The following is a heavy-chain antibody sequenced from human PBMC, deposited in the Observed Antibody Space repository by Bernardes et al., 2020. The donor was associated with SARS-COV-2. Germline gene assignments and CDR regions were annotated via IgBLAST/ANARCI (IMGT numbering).Heavy chain of an antibody. CDR3: AKAYSGSHLTAVDP. CDR2: ISATAGTT. V-gene: IGHV3-23*01. D-gene: IGHD1-26*01. Sequence: GGSLRLSCATSGFTFSSYAMSWVRQAPGKGLEWVSTISATAGTTYYADSVKGRFTLSRDTSKNTLYLQMNSLRVGDTAVYYCAKAYSGSHLTAVDPWGQATMVTVSS. CDR1: GFTFSSYA. J-gene: IGHJ5*02.